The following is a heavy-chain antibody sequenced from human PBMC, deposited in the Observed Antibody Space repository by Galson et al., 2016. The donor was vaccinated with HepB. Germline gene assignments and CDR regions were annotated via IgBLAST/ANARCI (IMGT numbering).Heavy chain of an antibody. V-gene: IGHV3-48*02. CDR1: GFTVSSYS. CDR3: AKDGGQQVGRWERLRKVYYYYAMDV. D-gene: IGHD4-23*01. CDR2: MSSSGSTM. Sequence: SLRLSCAASGFTVSSYSMNWVRLAPGKGLEWVSSMSSSGSTMYYADSVKGRFTISRDIAQNSLYLQMNSLRDEDTAVYYCAKDGGQQVGRWERLRKVYYYYAMDVWGQGTTVTVSS. J-gene: IGHJ6*02.